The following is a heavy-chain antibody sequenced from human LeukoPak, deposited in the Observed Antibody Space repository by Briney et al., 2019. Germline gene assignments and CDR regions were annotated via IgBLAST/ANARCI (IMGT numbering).Heavy chain of an antibody. J-gene: IGHJ4*02. Sequence: ASVKVSCKASGYTFTSYGISWVRQAPGQGLEWMGRINPNSGDTNYAQKFQGRVTMTRDTSISTAYMELSRLRSEDTAVYYCAREDTSGSLDYWGQGTLVTVSS. D-gene: IGHD3-22*01. CDR2: INPNSGDT. CDR1: GYTFTSYG. CDR3: AREDTSGSLDY. V-gene: IGHV1-2*06.